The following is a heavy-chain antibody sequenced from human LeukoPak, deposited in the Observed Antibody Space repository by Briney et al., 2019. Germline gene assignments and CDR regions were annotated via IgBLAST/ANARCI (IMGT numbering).Heavy chain of an antibody. V-gene: IGHV4-59*08. J-gene: IGHJ3*02. CDR1: GGSISSYY. CDR2: IYYSGST. Sequence: SETLSLTCTVSGGSISSYYWSWIRQPPGKGLEWIGYIYYSGSTNYNPSLKSRVTISVDTSKNQFSLKLSSVTAADTAVYYCARHGAYGGTSIAAFDIWGQGTMVTASS. D-gene: IGHD4-23*01. CDR3: ARHGAYGGTSIAAFDI.